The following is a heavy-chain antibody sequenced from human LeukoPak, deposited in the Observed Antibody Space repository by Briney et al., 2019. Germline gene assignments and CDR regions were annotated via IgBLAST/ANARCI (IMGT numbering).Heavy chain of an antibody. CDR2: MKSKGSGGTT. CDR3: AWDGTICYDMAV. D-gene: IGHD1-26*01. V-gene: IGHV3-15*01. Sequence: GGSLRLSCEASGFKFIDAWMNWVRQAPGKRLEWVGRMKSKGSGGTTEYAAPVKGRFTISRDDSKNTLFLQMSSLQVEDTAVYYCAWDGTICYDMAVWGQGTTVTV. J-gene: IGHJ6*02. CDR1: GFKFIDAW.